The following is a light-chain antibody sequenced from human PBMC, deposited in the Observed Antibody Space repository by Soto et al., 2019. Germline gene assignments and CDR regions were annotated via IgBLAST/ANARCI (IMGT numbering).Light chain of an antibody. CDR3: QSYDSSLSAYV. CDR2: AYI. J-gene: IGLJ1*01. Sequence: QSVLTQPPSVSGAPGQRVTISCTGSNSNIGAGYDVHWYQQLPGTAPNLLIYAYINRPSGVPDRFSGSKSGTSASLTITGLQAEDEADYYCQSYDSSLSAYVFATGTKLTVL. CDR1: NSNIGAGYD. V-gene: IGLV1-40*01.